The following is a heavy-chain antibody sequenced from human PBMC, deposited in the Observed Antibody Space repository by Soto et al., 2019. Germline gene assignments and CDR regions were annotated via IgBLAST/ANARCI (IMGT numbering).Heavy chain of an antibody. V-gene: IGHV3-23*01. D-gene: IGHD6-6*01. J-gene: IGHJ4*02. Sequence: RGDRRVPYGGSGVTLIHQANSLVLQAPGKGLGWVSAISGSGSGTYYADSVKGRFTISRDNSKNTHLQMNSLRAEDTAVYYCAKDIAAHPYYFDYWGQGTLVTVSS. CDR3: AKDIAAHPYYFDY. CDR1: GVTLIHQA. CDR2: ISGSGSGT.